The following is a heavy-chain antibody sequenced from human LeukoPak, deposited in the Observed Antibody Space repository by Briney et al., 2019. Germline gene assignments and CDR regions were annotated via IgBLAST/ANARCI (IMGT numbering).Heavy chain of an antibody. J-gene: IGHJ3*02. D-gene: IGHD3-22*01. CDR2: IIPIFGTA. CDR1: GGTFSSYA. Sequence: SVKVSCKASGGTFSSYAISWVRQAPGQGLEWMGRIIPIFGTANYAQKFQGRVTITTDESTSTAYMELSSLRSEDTAVYYCARHSGYYYVSDAFGIWGQGTMVTVSS. CDR3: ARHSGYYYVSDAFGI. V-gene: IGHV1-69*05.